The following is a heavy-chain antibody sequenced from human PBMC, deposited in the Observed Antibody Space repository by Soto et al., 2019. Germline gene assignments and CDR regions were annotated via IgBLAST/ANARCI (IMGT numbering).Heavy chain of an antibody. D-gene: IGHD2-2*01. CDR3: ARGAPTKKFDY. Sequence: SETLSLTCTVSGGSISSYYWSWIRQPPGKGLEWIGYIYYSGSTNYNPSLKSRVTISVDTSQNQFSLKLSSVTAADTAVYYCARGAPTKKFDYWGQGTLVTVSS. V-gene: IGHV4-59*01. J-gene: IGHJ4*02. CDR1: GGSISSYY. CDR2: IYYSGST.